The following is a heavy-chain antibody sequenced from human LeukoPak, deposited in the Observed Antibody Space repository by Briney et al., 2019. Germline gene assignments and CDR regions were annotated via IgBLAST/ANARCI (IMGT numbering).Heavy chain of an antibody. CDR1: GFTFSSYW. V-gene: IGHV3-7*01. Sequence: GGSLRLSCVASGFTFSSYWMSWVRQVPGKGLEWVANIKQDGSHIYYVDSLKGRFTISRDNAKNTLYLQMNSLRAEDTAIYYCARAISNDFSKTLDYWGQGSLVTVSS. CDR2: IKQDGSHI. J-gene: IGHJ4*02. D-gene: IGHD3/OR15-3a*01. CDR3: ARAISNDFSKTLDY.